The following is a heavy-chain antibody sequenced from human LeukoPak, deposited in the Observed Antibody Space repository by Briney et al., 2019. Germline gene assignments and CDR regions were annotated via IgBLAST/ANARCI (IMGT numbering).Heavy chain of an antibody. D-gene: IGHD2-2*01. V-gene: IGHV3-48*02. Sequence: GGSLRLSCAASGFNFNTYAMNWVRQAPGKGLEWISYISSSSSTIYYADSVKGRFSISRDNAKNSVYLEMKSPGDEGTAAYYCTRVGGYQLPKFDYWGRGTLVTVSS. J-gene: IGHJ4*02. CDR1: GFNFNTYA. CDR3: TRVGGYQLPKFDY. CDR2: ISSSSSTI.